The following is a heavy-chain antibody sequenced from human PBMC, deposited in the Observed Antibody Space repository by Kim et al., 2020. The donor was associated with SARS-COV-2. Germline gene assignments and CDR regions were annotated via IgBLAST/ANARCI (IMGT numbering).Heavy chain of an antibody. CDR2: IWYDGDNK. Sequence: GGSLRLSCAASGFTFSSYGMHWVRQAPGKGLEWVAVIWYDGDNKYYAGSVKGRFTISRDNSKNKLYLQMNSLRAEDTAVYYCARDFYEFWSGFFEYWGQG. D-gene: IGHD3-3*01. CDR1: GFTFSSYG. V-gene: IGHV3-33*01. CDR3: ARDFYEFWSGFFEY. J-gene: IGHJ4*02.